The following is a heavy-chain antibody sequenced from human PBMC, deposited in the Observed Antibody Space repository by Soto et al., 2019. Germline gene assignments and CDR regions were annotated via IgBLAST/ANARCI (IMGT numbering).Heavy chain of an antibody. V-gene: IGHV4-34*01. CDR1: GGSFSGYY. Sequence: SETLSLTCAVYGGSFSGYYWSWIRQPPGKGLEWIGEINHSGSTNYNPSLKSRVTISVDTSKNQFSLKLSSVTAADTAVYYCARVTMIAEYYFDYWGQGTLVTVSS. D-gene: IGHD3-22*01. CDR2: INHSGST. CDR3: ARVTMIAEYYFDY. J-gene: IGHJ4*02.